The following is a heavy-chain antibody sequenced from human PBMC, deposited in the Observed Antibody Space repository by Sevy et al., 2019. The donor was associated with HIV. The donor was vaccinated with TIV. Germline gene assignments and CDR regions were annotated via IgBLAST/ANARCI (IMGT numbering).Heavy chain of an antibody. CDR3: ARGGYYYDNAAYYALDS. CDR2: ISWNSGAT. Sequence: GGSLRLSCAASGFTFSDYAMHWVRQVPGKGVEWVSGISWNSGATGYAHSVRGRFTISRDNTKNSLYLQMNSLRVEDTAVYYCARGGYYYDNAAYYALDSWGQGTLVTVSS. J-gene: IGHJ4*02. D-gene: IGHD3-22*01. CDR1: GFTFSDYA. V-gene: IGHV3-9*01.